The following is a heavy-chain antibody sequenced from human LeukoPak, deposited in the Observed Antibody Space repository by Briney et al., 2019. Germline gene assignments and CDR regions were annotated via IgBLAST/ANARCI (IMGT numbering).Heavy chain of an antibody. CDR2: INQDGSER. CDR3: ARDRGSSATDY. D-gene: IGHD6-6*01. Sequence: GGSLRLSCAASGFTFSTYWVGWVRQAPGKGLEWVAKINQDGSERHYVDSLKGRFTISRDNAQNSLYLQMNSLRAEDTAVYYCARDRGSSATDYWGQGTLVTVSS. CDR1: GFTFSTYW. J-gene: IGHJ4*02. V-gene: IGHV3-7*05.